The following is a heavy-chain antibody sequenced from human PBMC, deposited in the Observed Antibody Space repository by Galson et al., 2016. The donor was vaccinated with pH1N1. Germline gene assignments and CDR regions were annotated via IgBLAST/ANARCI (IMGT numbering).Heavy chain of an antibody. CDR1: GFSLSTSGMC. Sequence: PALVKSTQTLTLTCTFSGFSLSTSGMCVSWIRQPPGKALEWLALIDWDDNKYYSTSLKTRLTISKDTSKNQVVLTMTNMDPVDTATYYCARNLYGDYSHYFDYWGQGTLVTVSS. CDR2: IDWDDNK. J-gene: IGHJ4*02. CDR3: ARNLYGDYSHYFDY. V-gene: IGHV2-70*01. D-gene: IGHD4-17*01.